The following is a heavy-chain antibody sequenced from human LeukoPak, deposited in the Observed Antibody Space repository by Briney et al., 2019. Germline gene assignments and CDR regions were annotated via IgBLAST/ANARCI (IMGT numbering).Heavy chain of an antibody. V-gene: IGHV4-59*08. CDR3: ASGYFGDAFDV. J-gene: IGHJ3*01. Sequence: SETLSLTCTVSGGSISSYYWSWIRPPPGKGLEWIGYIYYTGTTNYNPSLKSRVTISVDISKNHFSLKLSSVTAADTAVYYCASGYFGDAFDVWGQGTMVTVSS. CDR1: GGSISSYY. D-gene: IGHD3-9*01. CDR2: IYYTGTT.